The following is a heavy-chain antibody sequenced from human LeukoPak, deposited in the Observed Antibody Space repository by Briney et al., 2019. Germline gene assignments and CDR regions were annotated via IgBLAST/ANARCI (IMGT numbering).Heavy chain of an antibody. CDR2: ISGSGGST. CDR1: GFTFSSYA. V-gene: IGHV3-23*01. J-gene: IGHJ5*02. Sequence: PGGSLRLSCAASGFTFSSYAMSWVRQAPGKGLEWVPAISGSGGSTYYADSVKGRFTISRDNSKNTLYLQMNSLRAEDTAVYFCAKNIFGSGWSPPWFDPWGQGNLVTVSS. CDR3: AKNIFGSGWSPPWFDP. D-gene: IGHD6-19*01.